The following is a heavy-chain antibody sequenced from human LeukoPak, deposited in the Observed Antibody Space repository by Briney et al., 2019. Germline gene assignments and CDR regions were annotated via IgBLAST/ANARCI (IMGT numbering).Heavy chain of an antibody. D-gene: IGHD2-2*01. J-gene: IGHJ4*02. CDR1: GFTFSSYT. CDR2: IGSSSTYI. CDR3: ARSSRVPAAINDY. Sequence: TGGSLRLSCAASGFTFSSYTIHWVRLAPGNGLEWVSSIGSSSTYIYYADSVKGRFTISRDNAKNSLYLQMNSLRAEDTAVYYCARSSRVPAAINDYWGQGTLVTVSS. V-gene: IGHV3-21*01.